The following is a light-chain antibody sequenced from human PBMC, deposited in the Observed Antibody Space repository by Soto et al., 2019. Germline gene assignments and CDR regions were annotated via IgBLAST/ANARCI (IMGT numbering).Light chain of an antibody. CDR2: DVS. V-gene: IGLV2-11*01. Sequence: QSALSQPRSVSGSPGQSVTISCTGSSSDIGRYNFVSWYQQLPGKAPRLMIYDVSERPSGVPDRFSGSKSGNTASLTISGLQAEDEADYYCCSYAGTRTYVFGTGTQLTVL. CDR1: SSDIGRYNF. CDR3: CSYAGTRTYV. J-gene: IGLJ1*01.